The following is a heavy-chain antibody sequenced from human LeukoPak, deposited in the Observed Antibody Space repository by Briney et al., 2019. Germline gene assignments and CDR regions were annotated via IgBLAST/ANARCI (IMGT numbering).Heavy chain of an antibody. CDR1: GDSVSSNSVT. Sequence: SQTLSLTCAISGDSVSSNSVTWNWIRQSPSRGLEWLGSTYYSSTWYNDYAVSVRGRITVNPDTSKNQFSLHLNSVTPEDTAVYYCARRLTQYDCFDPWGQGILVTVSS. V-gene: IGHV6-1*01. J-gene: IGHJ5*02. CDR2: TYYSSTWYN. CDR3: ARRLTQYDCFDP. D-gene: IGHD2-2*01.